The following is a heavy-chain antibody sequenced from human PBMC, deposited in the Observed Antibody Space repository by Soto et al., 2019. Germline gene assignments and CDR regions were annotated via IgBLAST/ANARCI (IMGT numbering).Heavy chain of an antibody. V-gene: IGHV1-69*01. CDR2: IMPIFGTA. Sequence: QVQLVQSGAEVKKPGSSVKVSCKASGGTFSSYAISWVRQAPGQGLEWMGGIMPIFGTANYAQKFQGRVTITAYESMITAYMELIILRSEDTAVYYCASSDTGRENGVWGQGTLVTVFS. D-gene: IGHD5-18*01. CDR3: ASSDTGRENGV. CDR1: GGTFSSYA. J-gene: IGHJ4*02.